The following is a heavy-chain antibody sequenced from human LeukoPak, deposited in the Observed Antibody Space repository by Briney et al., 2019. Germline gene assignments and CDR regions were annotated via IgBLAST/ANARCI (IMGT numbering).Heavy chain of an antibody. D-gene: IGHD2-15*01. Sequence: GESLKISCKGSGYSINNYWIGWVRQMPGKGLEWMGIIYPADSDIRYSPSFQGQVTISADKSISPAYLQWSSLKASDTAMYYCARQEYCSGGSCYTGFDPWGQGTLVTVSS. J-gene: IGHJ5*02. CDR3: ARQEYCSGGSCYTGFDP. V-gene: IGHV5-51*01. CDR2: IYPADSDI. CDR1: GYSINNYW.